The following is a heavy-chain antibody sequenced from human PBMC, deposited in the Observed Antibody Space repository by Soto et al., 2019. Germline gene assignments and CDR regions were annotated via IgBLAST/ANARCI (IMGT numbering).Heavy chain of an antibody. CDR2: IKSKTDGGTT. V-gene: IGHV3-15*01. CDR3: TTRGIVATIREYYFDY. J-gene: IGHJ4*02. CDR1: GFTFSNAW. Sequence: EVQLVESGGGLVKPGGSLRLSCAASGFTFSNAWMSWVRQAPGKGLEWVGRIKSKTDGGTTDYAAPVKGRFTISRDDSNNTLYLQMNSLKTELTAEYYCTTRGIVATIREYYFDYWGQGTLVTVSS. D-gene: IGHD5-12*01.